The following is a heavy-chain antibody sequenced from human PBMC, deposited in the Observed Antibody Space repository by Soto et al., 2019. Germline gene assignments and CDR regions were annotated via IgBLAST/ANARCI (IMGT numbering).Heavy chain of an antibody. CDR3: ARLGYCTNGVCLVGYYYYGMDV. Sequence: GESLKISCKGSGYSFAGYWITWVRQKPGKGLEWMGRIDPSDSQTYYSPSFRGHVTISADKSISTAYLQWSSLKASDTAMYYCARLGYCTNGVCLVGYYYYGMDVWGQGTTVTVSS. J-gene: IGHJ6*02. V-gene: IGHV5-10-1*01. D-gene: IGHD2-8*01. CDR1: GYSFAGYW. CDR2: IDPSDSQT.